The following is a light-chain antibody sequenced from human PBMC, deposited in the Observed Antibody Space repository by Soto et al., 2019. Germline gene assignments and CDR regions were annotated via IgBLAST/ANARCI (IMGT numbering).Light chain of an antibody. CDR3: SSYTSSSNWV. J-gene: IGLJ3*02. CDR1: SSDIGGYNF. CDR2: EVS. V-gene: IGLV2-14*01. Sequence: QSALTQPASVSGSPGQSITISCTGTSSDIGGYNFVSWYQQHPGKAPKLMIYEVSHRPSGVSNRFSGSKSGNTASLTISGLQAEDEADYCCSSYTSSSNWVFGGGTKLTVL.